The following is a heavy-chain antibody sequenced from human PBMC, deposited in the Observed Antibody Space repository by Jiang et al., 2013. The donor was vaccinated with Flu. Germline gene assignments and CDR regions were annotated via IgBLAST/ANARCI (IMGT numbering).Heavy chain of an antibody. CDR2: IDPDDSYI. Sequence: TSYWITWVRQMPGKGLQWMGRIDPDDSYIDYSPSFQGHVTISADKSISTAYLQWSSLKASDTAMYYCARRPYSSGWYGWFDPWGQGTLVTVSS. D-gene: IGHD6-19*01. J-gene: IGHJ5*02. CDR1: TSYW. V-gene: IGHV5-10-1*01. CDR3: ARRPYSSGWYGWFDP.